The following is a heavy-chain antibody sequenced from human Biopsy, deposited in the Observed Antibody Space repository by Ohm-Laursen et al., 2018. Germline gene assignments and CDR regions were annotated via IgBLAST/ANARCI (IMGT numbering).Heavy chain of an antibody. D-gene: IGHD3-9*01. CDR2: NIPILGTG. V-gene: IGHV1-69*06. CDR3: ATKLTGYFHH. CDR1: GGTFSNYG. Sequence: SSVKVSCKAPGGTFSNYGVSWVRQAPGQGLEWLGGNIPILGTGNYAQKFQDRVTVAADTSTSTATMELRSLRSDDTAVYYCATKLTGYFHHWGQGILVIVSS. J-gene: IGHJ1*01.